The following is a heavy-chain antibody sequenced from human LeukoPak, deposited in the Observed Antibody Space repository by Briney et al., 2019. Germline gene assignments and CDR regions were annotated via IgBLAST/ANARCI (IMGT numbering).Heavy chain of an antibody. CDR1: GGSFSGYY. J-gene: IGHJ6*03. V-gene: IGHV4-34*01. CDR2: INHSGST. D-gene: IGHD3-10*01. Sequence: SETLSLTCAVYGGSFSGYYWSWLRQPPGKGLEWIGEINHSGSTNYNPSLKSRVTISVDTSKNQFSLKLSSVTAADTAVYYCASSKRCYYGSGKVMDVWGKGTTVTISS. CDR3: ASSKRCYYGSGKVMDV.